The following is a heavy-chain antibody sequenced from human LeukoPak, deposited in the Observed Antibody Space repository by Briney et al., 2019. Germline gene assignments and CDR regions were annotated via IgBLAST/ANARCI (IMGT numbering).Heavy chain of an antibody. J-gene: IGHJ3*02. V-gene: IGHV3-64*01. CDR3: ARVGQQKAFDI. CDR1: GFTFSSYA. Sequence: GGSLRLSCAASGFTFSSYAMHWVRQAPGKGLEYVSAISSNGGSTYYANSVKGRITISRDNSKNTLYLQMGSLRAEDIAVYYCARVGQQKAFDIWGQGTMVTVSS. CDR2: ISSNGGST. D-gene: IGHD6-13*01.